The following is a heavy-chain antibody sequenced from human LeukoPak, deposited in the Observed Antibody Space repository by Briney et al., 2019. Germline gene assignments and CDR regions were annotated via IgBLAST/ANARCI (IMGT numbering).Heavy chain of an antibody. CDR1: GFTVSSNF. Sequence: PGGSLRLSCAASGFTVSSNFMTWVRQAPGKGLEWVSVIYSGGSTYYADSVKGRFTISRDNSKNIIYLQMNSLRAEDTAVYYCARVGVPVGVSWPFDYWGQGTLVTVSS. V-gene: IGHV3-53*01. CDR3: ARVGVPVGVSWPFDY. D-gene: IGHD3-16*01. J-gene: IGHJ4*02. CDR2: IYSGGST.